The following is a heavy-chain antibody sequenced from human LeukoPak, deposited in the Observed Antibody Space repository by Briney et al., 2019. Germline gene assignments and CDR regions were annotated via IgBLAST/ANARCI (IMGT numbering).Heavy chain of an antibody. CDR2: ISASGGTT. CDR3: AKDQVAAAGTWYFDY. J-gene: IGHJ4*02. D-gene: IGHD6-13*01. Sequence: GVRRLSCATSGFSFGDYAMNWVRQAPGKGLEWVSGISASGGTTYYADSVRGRFTISRDNSKNTLYLQMNSLRAEDTAVYYCAKDQVAAAGTWYFDYWGQGTLVTVSS. CDR1: GFSFGDYA. V-gene: IGHV3-23*01.